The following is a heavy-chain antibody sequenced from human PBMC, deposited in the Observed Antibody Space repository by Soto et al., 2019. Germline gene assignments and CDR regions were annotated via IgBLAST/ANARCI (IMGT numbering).Heavy chain of an antibody. V-gene: IGHV3-23*01. CDR1: GFTFSSYA. D-gene: IGHD3-10*01. CDR2: ISGSGGST. Sequence: GGSLRLSCAASGFTFSSYAMSWVRQAPGKGLEWVSAISGSGGSTYYADSVKGRFTISRDNSKNTLYLQMNSLRAEDTAVYYCAKAGNNHDPLYYYYYYMDVWGKGTTVTVSS. CDR3: AKAGNNHDPLYYYYYYMDV. J-gene: IGHJ6*03.